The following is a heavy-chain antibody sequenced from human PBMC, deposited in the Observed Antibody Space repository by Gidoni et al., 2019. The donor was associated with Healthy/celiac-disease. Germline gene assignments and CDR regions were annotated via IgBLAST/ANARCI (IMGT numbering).Heavy chain of an antibody. CDR3: ARGGSGSYPMDV. Sequence: QVQLQESGPGLVKPSQTLSLTCTVPGGSISSGDYYWSWIRQPPGKGLGWIGYIYYSGSTYYTPSLKSRVTISVDTSKNQFSLKLSSVTAADTAVYYCARGGSGSYPMDVWGQGTTVTVSS. CDR2: IYYSGST. V-gene: IGHV4-30-4*01. D-gene: IGHD3-10*01. CDR1: GGSISSGDYY. J-gene: IGHJ6*02.